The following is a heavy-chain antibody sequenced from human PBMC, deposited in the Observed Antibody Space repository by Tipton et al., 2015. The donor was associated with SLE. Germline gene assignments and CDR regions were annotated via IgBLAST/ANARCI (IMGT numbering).Heavy chain of an antibody. J-gene: IGHJ6*02. Sequence: QSGAEVKKPGASVKVSCKASGYTFTNYAMHWLRQAPGQRLEWMGWINAGNGNTKYSQKFQGRVTITRDTSASTAHMELSSLRSEDTAVYYCAKGGYYYASGSLYGMDVWGQGTTVTVSS. CDR2: INAGNGNT. CDR3: AKGGYYYASGSLYGMDV. CDR1: GYTFTNYA. D-gene: IGHD3-10*01. V-gene: IGHV1-3*01.